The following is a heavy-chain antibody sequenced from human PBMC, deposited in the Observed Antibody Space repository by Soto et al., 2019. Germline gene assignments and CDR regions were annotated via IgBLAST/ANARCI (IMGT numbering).Heavy chain of an antibody. Sequence: GGSLRLSCAASGFTFSSYAMSWVRQAPGKGLEWVSAISGSGGSTYYADSVKGRLTISRDNSKNTLYLQMNSMRAEDTAVYYCAKKRLDIVVVVAASETYYFDYWGQGTLVTVSS. CDR1: GFTFSSYA. CDR3: AKKRLDIVVVVAASETYYFDY. J-gene: IGHJ4*02. V-gene: IGHV3-23*01. CDR2: ISGSGGST. D-gene: IGHD2-15*01.